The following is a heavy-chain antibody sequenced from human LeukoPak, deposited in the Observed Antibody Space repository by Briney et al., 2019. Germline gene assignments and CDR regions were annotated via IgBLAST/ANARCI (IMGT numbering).Heavy chain of an antibody. CDR2: IYYSGST. CDR1: GGSISSSSYY. Sequence: SETLSLICTVSGGSISSSSYYWGWIRQPPGKGLEWIGSIYYSGSTYYNPSLKSRVTISVDTSKNQFSLKLSSVTAADTAVYYCATEYSSGWYPKYYFDYWGQGTLVTVSS. D-gene: IGHD6-19*01. J-gene: IGHJ4*02. V-gene: IGHV4-39*07. CDR3: ATEYSSGWYPKYYFDY.